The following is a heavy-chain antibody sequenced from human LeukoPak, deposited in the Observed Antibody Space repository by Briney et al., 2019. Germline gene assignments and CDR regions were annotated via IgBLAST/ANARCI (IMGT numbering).Heavy chain of an antibody. CDR2: IHPGDSSI. Sequence: GESLKISCKGSGYSFTNYWIGWVRQMPGKGLEWMGMIHPGDSSIRYSPSFQGQVTLSADKSISTAYLQWSSLKASDTAMYYCARRSAAASHYDFDYWGQGTLVTVSS. J-gene: IGHJ4*02. CDR1: GYSFTNYW. V-gene: IGHV5-51*01. D-gene: IGHD6-13*01. CDR3: ARRSAAASHYDFDY.